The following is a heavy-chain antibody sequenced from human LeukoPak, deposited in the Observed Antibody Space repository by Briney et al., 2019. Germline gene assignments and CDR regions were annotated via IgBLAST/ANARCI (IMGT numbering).Heavy chain of an antibody. CDR3: ARQTGAYYYYMDV. CDR2: IYYSGST. Sequence: SETLSLTCTVSGGSISSYYWSWIRQPPGKGLEWIGYIYYSGSTNYNPSLKSRVTISVDTSKNQFSLKLSSVTAADTAVYYCARQTGAYYYYMDVWGKGTTVTVSS. J-gene: IGHJ6*03. V-gene: IGHV4-59*08. CDR1: GGSISSYY. D-gene: IGHD7-27*01.